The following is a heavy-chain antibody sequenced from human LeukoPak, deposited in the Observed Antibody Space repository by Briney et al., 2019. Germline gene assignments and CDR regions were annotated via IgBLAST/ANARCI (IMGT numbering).Heavy chain of an antibody. CDR1: GGTFSSYA. CDR3: ARDFRREWNNVVKYSSGWYGYYYYYMDV. J-gene: IGHJ6*03. V-gene: IGHV1-69*06. D-gene: IGHD6-19*01. CDR2: IIPIFGTA. Sequence: GASVKVSCKASGGTFSSYAISWVRQAPGQGLEWMGGIIPIFGTANYAQKFQGRVTITADKSTSTAYMELSSLRSEDTAVYYCARDFRREWNNVVKYSSGWYGYYYYYMDVWGKGTTVTVSS.